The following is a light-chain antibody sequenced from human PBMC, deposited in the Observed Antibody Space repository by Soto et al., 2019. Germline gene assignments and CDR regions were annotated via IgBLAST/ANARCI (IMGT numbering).Light chain of an antibody. CDR3: SSYTSGSTRVV. CDR1: SSDVGGYNY. Sequence: QSALTQPASVSGSPGQSITISCTGTSSDVGGYNYVSWYQQHPGKAPKVMIYDVSKRPSGISNRFSGSKSGNTASLTISGLEVDDEADYYCSSYTSGSTRVVFGGGTKLTVL. J-gene: IGLJ2*01. V-gene: IGLV2-14*03. CDR2: DVS.